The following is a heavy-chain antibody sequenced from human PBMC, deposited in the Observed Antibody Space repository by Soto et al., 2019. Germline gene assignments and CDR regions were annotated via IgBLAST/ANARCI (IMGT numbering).Heavy chain of an antibody. CDR3: AGDQVRNMTTVKYFDY. CDR2: INHSGST. Sequence: NPSETLSLTCAVYGGSFSGYYWSWIRQPPGKGLEWIGEINHSGSTNYNPSLKSRVTISVDTSKNQFSLKLSSVTAADTAVYYCAGDQVRNMTTVKYFDYWGQGTLVTVSS. J-gene: IGHJ4*02. V-gene: IGHV4-34*01. D-gene: IGHD4-17*01. CDR1: GGSFSGYY.